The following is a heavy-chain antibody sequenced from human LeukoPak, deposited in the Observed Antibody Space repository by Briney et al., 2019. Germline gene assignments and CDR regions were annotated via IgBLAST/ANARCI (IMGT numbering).Heavy chain of an antibody. V-gene: IGHV3-9*01. CDR1: GFTFDDYA. Sequence: GRSLRLSCAASGFTFDDYAMHWVRQAPGKGLEWVSGISWNSGSIGYADSVKGRFTISRDNAKNSLYLQMNSLRAEDTALYYGAKAPHYYYGMDVWGQGTTVTVSS. J-gene: IGHJ6*02. CDR2: ISWNSGSI. CDR3: AKAPHYYYGMDV.